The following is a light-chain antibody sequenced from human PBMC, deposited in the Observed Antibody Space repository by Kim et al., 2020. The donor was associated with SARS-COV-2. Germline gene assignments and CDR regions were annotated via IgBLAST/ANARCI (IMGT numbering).Light chain of an antibody. CDR2: GAS. CDR1: QSLSDN. J-gene: IGKJ2*01. CDR3: QQYIYWPYT. V-gene: IGKV3-15*01. Sequence: SGSPGERATLSCRASQSLSDNLAWYQQKPGQAPRLLIYGASPRATGIPARFSGSGSGTEFTLTISSLQSEDFAVYYCQQYIYWPYTFGQGTKLEI.